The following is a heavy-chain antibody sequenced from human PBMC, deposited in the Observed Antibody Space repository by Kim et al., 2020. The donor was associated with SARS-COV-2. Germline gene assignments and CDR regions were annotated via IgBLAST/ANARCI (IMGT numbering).Heavy chain of an antibody. D-gene: IGHD3-10*01. J-gene: IGHJ6*01. Sequence: SETLSLTCAVYGGSFSGYYWSWIRQPPGKGLEWIGEINHSGSTNYNPSLKSRVTISVDTSKNQFSLKLSSVTAADTAVYYCARGPAVRGSGSYYWRYYG. CDR1: GGSFSGYY. CDR3: ARGPAVRGSGSYYWRYYG. V-gene: IGHV4-34*01. CDR2: INHSGST.